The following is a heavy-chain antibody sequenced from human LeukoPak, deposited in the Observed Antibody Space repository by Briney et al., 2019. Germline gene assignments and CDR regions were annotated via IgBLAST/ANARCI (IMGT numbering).Heavy chain of an antibody. Sequence: PGGSLRLSCAASGFTFSNAWMSWVRQAPGKGLEWVGRIKSKTDRGTTDYAAPVKGRFTISRDDSKNTLYLQMNSLKTEDTAVYYCTTDRVYSSGWSPKRYYFDYWGQGTLVTVSS. CDR2: IKSKTDRGTT. J-gene: IGHJ4*02. D-gene: IGHD6-19*01. V-gene: IGHV3-15*01. CDR3: TTDRVYSSGWSPKRYYFDY. CDR1: GFTFSNAW.